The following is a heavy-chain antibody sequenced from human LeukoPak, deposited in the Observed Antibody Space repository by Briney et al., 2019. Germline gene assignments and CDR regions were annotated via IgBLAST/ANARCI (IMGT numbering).Heavy chain of an antibody. CDR1: GYTFTSYG. J-gene: IGHJ5*02. V-gene: IGHV1-18*01. CDR2: ISAYNGNT. Sequence: ASVKVSCKASGYTFTSYGIGWVRQAPGQGLEWMGWISAYNGNTNYAQKLQGRVTMTTDTSTSTAYMELRSLRSDDTAVYYCARVPPPYIAAAGGFDPWGQGTLVTVSS. D-gene: IGHD6-13*01. CDR3: ARVPPPYIAAAGGFDP.